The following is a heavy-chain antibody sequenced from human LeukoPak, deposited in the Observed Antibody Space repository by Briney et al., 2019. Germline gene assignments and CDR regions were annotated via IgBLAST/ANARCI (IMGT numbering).Heavy chain of an antibody. D-gene: IGHD6-19*01. CDR3: ARALAVADYAEYFQH. CDR2: IKQDGSEK. J-gene: IGHJ1*01. Sequence: GRSLRLSCAASGFTFSSYGMHWVRQAPGKGLEWVANIKQDGSEKYYVDSVKGRFTISRDNAKNSLYLQMNSLRAEDTAVYYCARALAVADYAEYFQHWGQGTLVTVSS. V-gene: IGHV3-7*01. CDR1: GFTFSSYG.